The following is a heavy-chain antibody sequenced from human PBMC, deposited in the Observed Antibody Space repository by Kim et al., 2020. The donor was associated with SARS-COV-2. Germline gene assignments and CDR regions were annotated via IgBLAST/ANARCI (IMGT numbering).Heavy chain of an antibody. CDR2: ISSSSSTI. V-gene: IGHV3-48*04. J-gene: IGHJ5*02. Sequence: GGSLRLSCAASGFTFSSYSMNWVRQAPGKGLEWVSYISSSSSTIYYADSVKGRFTISRDNAKNSLYLQMNSLRAEDTAVYYCARDRRGYCGGDCYPTVNWFDPWGQGTLVTVSS. CDR1: GFTFSSYS. CDR3: ARDRRGYCGGDCYPTVNWFDP. D-gene: IGHD2-21*02.